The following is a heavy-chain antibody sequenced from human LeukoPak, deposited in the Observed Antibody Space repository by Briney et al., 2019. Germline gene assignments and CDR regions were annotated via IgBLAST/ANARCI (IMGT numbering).Heavy chain of an antibody. CDR3: ARSGYSGYEFDH. D-gene: IGHD5-12*01. V-gene: IGHV3-48*03. CDR1: GFTFSSYE. CDR2: ISSSSSIT. J-gene: IGHJ4*02. Sequence: GGSLRLSCAASGFTFSSYEMNWVRQAPGMGLEWVSYISSSSSITYYADSVKGRFTISRDNAKNSLFLQMDSLRDEDTAVYYCARSGYSGYEFDHWGQGTRVTVSS.